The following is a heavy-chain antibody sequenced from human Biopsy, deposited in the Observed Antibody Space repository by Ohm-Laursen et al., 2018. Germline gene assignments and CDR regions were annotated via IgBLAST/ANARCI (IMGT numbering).Heavy chain of an antibody. Sequence: SLRPSCAASGFAFNLYEMNWVRQAPGKGMEWISYIYGGGSPVSYADSVKGRFTTSTDNAKNTLYLYMSSLTVEDTAVYYCATSGAADSWGNYYGMDVWGQGTTVTVSS. J-gene: IGHJ6*02. CDR2: IYGGGSPV. D-gene: IGHD3-16*01. V-gene: IGHV3-48*03. CDR1: GFAFNLYE. CDR3: ATSGAADSWGNYYGMDV.